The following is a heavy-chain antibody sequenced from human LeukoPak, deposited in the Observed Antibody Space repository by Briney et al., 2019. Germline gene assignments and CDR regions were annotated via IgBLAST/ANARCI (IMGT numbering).Heavy chain of an antibody. D-gene: IGHD6-13*01. CDR1: GGSISSGLYS. CDR2: IYHTGST. J-gene: IGHJ4*02. V-gene: IGHV4-30-2*01. CDR3: ARGGRQQGYFDY. Sequence: SQTLSLTCDVSGGSISSGLYSWSWIRQPLGKGLEWIGYIYHTGSTYYNPSLKSRVTISVDRSKNHFSLKLSSVTAADTAVYYCARGGRQQGYFDYWGQGTLVTVSS.